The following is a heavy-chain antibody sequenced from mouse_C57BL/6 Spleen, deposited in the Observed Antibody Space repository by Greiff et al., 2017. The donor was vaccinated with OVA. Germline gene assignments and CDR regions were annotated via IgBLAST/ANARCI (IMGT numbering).Heavy chain of an antibody. CDR2: IDPSDSET. D-gene: IGHD2-4*01. V-gene: IGHV1-52*01. CDR1: GYTFTSYW. J-gene: IGHJ4*01. CDR3: ARYDYDEKGLYAMDY. Sequence: VQLQQPGAELVRPGSSVKLSCKASGYTFTSYWMHWVKQRPIQGLEWIGNIDPSDSETHYNQKFKDKATLTVDKSSSTAYMQRSSLTSEDSAVYYCARYDYDEKGLYAMDYWGQGTSVTVSS.